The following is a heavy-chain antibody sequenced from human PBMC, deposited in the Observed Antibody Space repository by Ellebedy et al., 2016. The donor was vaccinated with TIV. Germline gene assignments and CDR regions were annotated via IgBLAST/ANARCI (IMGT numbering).Heavy chain of an antibody. Sequence: GESLKISCVASGFTSSSMNWVRQAPGKGLEWVSGISGSGERTDYADYVKGRFTISRDNSKNTLYLQMNSLRAEDTAVYYCAKRGDGRGYQFYYMDVWGKGTTVTVSS. CDR3: AKRGDGRGYQFYYMDV. V-gene: IGHV3-23*01. D-gene: IGHD2-15*01. J-gene: IGHJ6*03. CDR1: GFTSSS. CDR2: ISGSGERT.